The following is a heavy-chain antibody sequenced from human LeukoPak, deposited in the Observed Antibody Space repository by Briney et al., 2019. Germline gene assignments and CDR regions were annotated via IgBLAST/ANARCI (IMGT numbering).Heavy chain of an antibody. CDR1: GGTFSSYA. D-gene: IGHD3-3*01. CDR2: IIPILGIA. CDR3: ARDHESGYYSPGPVYYYGMDV. Sequence: SVKVSCKASGGTFSSYAISWVRQALGQGLEWMGRIIPILGIANYAQKFQGRVTITADKSTSTAYMELSSLRSEDTAVYYCARDHESGYYSPGPVYYYGMDVWGQGTTVTVSS. V-gene: IGHV1-69*04. J-gene: IGHJ6*02.